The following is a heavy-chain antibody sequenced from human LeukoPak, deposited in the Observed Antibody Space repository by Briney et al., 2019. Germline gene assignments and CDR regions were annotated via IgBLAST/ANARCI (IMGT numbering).Heavy chain of an antibody. J-gene: IGHJ6*03. V-gene: IGHV3-23*01. D-gene: IGHD1-7*01. CDR1: GFTFSSYA. Sequence: GGSLRLSCAASGFTFSSYAMSWVRQAPGKGLEWVSAISGSGGSTYYADSVKGRFTIPRDNSKNTLYLQMNSLRAEDTAVYYCAKRRGLELLYYYYMDVWGKGTTVTVSS. CDR2: ISGSGGST. CDR3: AKRRGLELLYYYYMDV.